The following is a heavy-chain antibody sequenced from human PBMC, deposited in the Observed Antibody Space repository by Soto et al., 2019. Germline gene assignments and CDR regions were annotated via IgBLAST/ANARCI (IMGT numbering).Heavy chain of an antibody. CDR2: INDDGIST. Sequence: GGSLRLSCAASGFTFSMYWMHWVRQVPGKGPEWVSRINDDGISTNYADSVKGRFTISRDNAKNTLYFQMNAWRVEDTAVYYCTRGPRSTSTGTVAFWGQGTLVTVSS. D-gene: IGHD1-1*01. V-gene: IGHV3-74*01. J-gene: IGHJ4*02. CDR3: TRGPRSTSTGTVAF. CDR1: GFTFSMYW.